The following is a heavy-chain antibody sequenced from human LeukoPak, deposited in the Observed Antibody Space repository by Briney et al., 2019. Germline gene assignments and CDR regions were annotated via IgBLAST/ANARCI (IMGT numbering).Heavy chain of an antibody. CDR1: GYTFTGYY. D-gene: IGHD6-19*01. J-gene: IGHJ4*02. CDR2: INPNSGGT. Sequence: ASVKVSCKASGYTFTGYYMHWVRQAPGQGLEWMGWINPNSGGTNYAQKFQGRVTMTRDTSISTAYMELSRLRSDDTAVYYCARAAIAVAERYYFDYWGQGTLVTVSS. V-gene: IGHV1-2*02. CDR3: ARAAIAVAERYYFDY.